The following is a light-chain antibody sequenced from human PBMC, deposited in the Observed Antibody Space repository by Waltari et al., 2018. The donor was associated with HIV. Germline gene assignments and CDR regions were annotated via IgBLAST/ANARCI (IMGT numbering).Light chain of an antibody. V-gene: IGKV1-39*01. CDR2: NAS. J-gene: IGKJ2*01. Sequence: IQMSQSPSSLSAFVGDSVTITCRASHSISTYLNWYQQRPAKAPNLLIYNASNLQSGIPSRFSGSGSEIDFTLSISSLQPEDFATYYCQQSFSTMFTFGQGTRLHIK. CDR1: HSISTY. CDR3: QQSFSTMFT.